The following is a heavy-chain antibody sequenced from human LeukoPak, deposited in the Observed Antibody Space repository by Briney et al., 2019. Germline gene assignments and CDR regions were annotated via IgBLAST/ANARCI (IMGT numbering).Heavy chain of an antibody. J-gene: IGHJ5*02. Sequence: ASVKVSCEASGYTFTSYYMHWVRQAPGQGLEWMGIINPSGGSTSYAQKFQGRVTMTRDMSTSTVYMELSSLRSEDTAVYYCARVTYYVWGSYRSNWFDPWGQGTLVTVSS. D-gene: IGHD3-16*02. CDR3: ARVTYYVWGSYRSNWFDP. V-gene: IGHV1-46*01. CDR2: INPSGGST. CDR1: GYTFTSYY.